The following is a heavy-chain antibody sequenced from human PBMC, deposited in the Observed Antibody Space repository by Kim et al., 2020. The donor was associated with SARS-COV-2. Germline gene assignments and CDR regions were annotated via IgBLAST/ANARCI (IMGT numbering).Heavy chain of an antibody. CDR3: AKDRVIGYGSGSYYGGFDY. V-gene: IGHV3-43*01. D-gene: IGHD3-10*01. Sequence: GRFTIYRDNSKNSLYLQMNSLRSEDTALYYCAKDRVIGYGSGSYYGGFDYWGQGTLVTVSS. J-gene: IGHJ4*02.